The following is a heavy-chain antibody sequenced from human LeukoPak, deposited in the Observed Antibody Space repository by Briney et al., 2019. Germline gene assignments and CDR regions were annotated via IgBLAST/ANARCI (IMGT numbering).Heavy chain of an antibody. Sequence: RSGGSLTLSCAASGFTFSSYSMNWVRQAPGKGLEWVSSISSSSSYIYYADSVKGRFTISRDNAKNSLYLQMNSLRAEDTAVYYCARASVAGTWPFFNYYYMDVWGKGTTVTVSS. CDR3: ARASVAGTWPFFNYYYMDV. J-gene: IGHJ6*03. CDR2: ISSSSSYI. CDR1: GFTFSSYS. V-gene: IGHV3-21*01. D-gene: IGHD6-19*01.